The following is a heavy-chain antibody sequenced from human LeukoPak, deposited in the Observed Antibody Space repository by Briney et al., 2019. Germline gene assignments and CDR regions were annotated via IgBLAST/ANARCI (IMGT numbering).Heavy chain of an antibody. CDR1: GGSISSYY. D-gene: IGHD2-15*01. V-gene: IGHV4-59*12. CDR2: IYYSGST. J-gene: IGHJ4*02. Sequence: SETLSLTCTVSGGSISSYYWSWIRQPPGKGLEWIGYIYYSGSTNYNPSLKSRVTISVDMSKNQFSLKLRSVTAADTAVYYCTRGVFREVVVAAATTYFDSWGQGTLVTVSS. CDR3: TRGVFREVVVAAATTYFDS.